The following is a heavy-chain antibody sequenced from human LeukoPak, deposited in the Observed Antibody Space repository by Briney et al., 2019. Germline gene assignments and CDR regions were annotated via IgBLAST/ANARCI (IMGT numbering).Heavy chain of an antibody. CDR3: ARGQRPTDITTFLTPHYYHMDV. D-gene: IGHD3-9*01. J-gene: IGHJ6*03. CDR2: ITPIYGTR. CDR1: GGNFGNSA. Sequence: SVKVSCKASGGNFGNSAISWVRRAPGHGLEWMGGITPIYGTRHYAQKFQGRVTLTTDESTTSVYMELSRLTSEDTAVYYCARGQRPTDITTFLTPHYYHMDVWGGGTTVTVS. V-gene: IGHV1-69*05.